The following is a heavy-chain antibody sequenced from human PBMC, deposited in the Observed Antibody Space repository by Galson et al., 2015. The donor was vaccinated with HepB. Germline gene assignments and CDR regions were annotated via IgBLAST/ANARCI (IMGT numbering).Heavy chain of an antibody. V-gene: IGHV2-70*04. CDR1: GFSLSTTEMR. CDR2: IDWDDDK. Sequence: PALVKPTQTLTLTCTFSGFSLSTTEMRVSWIRQPPGKALEWLARIDWDDDKFYSTSLKTRLTISKDTSKNQVVLTMTNMDPVDPATYYCARSGYSSGWYPWYFDLWGRGTLVTVSS. J-gene: IGHJ2*01. D-gene: IGHD6-19*01. CDR3: ARSGYSSGWYPWYFDL.